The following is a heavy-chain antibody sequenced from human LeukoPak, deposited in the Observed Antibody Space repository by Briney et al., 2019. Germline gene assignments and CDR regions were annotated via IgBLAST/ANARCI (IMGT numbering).Heavy chain of an antibody. Sequence: SQTLSLTCAVSGDSVSSNSAAWNWIRQSPSRGLEWLGRTYYRSKWYNDYAVSVKSRITINPDTSKNQFSLQLNSVTPEDTAVYYCARYVVGYCSGGSCYGMDVWGQGTTVTVSS. J-gene: IGHJ6*02. CDR3: ARYVVGYCSGGSCYGMDV. V-gene: IGHV6-1*01. CDR2: TYYRSKWYN. D-gene: IGHD2-15*01. CDR1: GDSVSSNSAA.